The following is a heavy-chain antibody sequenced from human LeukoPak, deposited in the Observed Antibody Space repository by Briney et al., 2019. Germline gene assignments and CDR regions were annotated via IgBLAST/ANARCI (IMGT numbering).Heavy chain of an antibody. D-gene: IGHD3-22*01. V-gene: IGHV1-18*01. CDR2: ISAYNGNT. Sequence: ASVKVSCKASGYTFTSYGISWVRQAPGQGLEWMGWISAYNGNTNYAQKLQGRVTMTTDTSTSTAYMELRSLRSDDTAVYYCARWYNYYDSSGFWAPQDAFDIWGQGTMVTVSS. CDR3: ARWYNYYDSSGFWAPQDAFDI. J-gene: IGHJ3*02. CDR1: GYTFTSYG.